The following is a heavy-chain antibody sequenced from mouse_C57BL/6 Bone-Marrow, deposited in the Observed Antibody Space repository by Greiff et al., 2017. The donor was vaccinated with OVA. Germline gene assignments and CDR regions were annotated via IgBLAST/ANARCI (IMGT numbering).Heavy chain of an antibody. CDR3: ASSFITTVGAY. J-gene: IGHJ3*01. CDR1: GYTFTSYG. CDR2: IYPRSGNT. D-gene: IGHD1-1*01. Sequence: QVQLQQSGAELARPGASVKLSCKASGYTFTSYGISWVKQRTGQGLEWIGEIYPRSGNTYYNEKFKGKATLTADKSSSTAYMELRSLTSEDSAVYFCASSFITTVGAYWGQGTLVTVSA. V-gene: IGHV1-81*01.